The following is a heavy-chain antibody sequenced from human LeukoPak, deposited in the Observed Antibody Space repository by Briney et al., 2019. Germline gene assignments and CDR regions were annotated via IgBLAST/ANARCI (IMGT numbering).Heavy chain of an antibody. J-gene: IGHJ5*02. V-gene: IGHV4-39*01. Sequence: SETLSLTCTVSGGSISSSSYYCGRIRQPPGKGLEWIGSIYYSGSTYYNPFRKSRVTISVDTSKNQLSVKLSSVTVAERAVYYCGRGHNFLNGFDPWGEGTVVTVSS. CDR1: GGSISSSSYY. D-gene: IGHD1-20*01. CDR3: GRGHNFLNGFDP. CDR2: IYYSGST.